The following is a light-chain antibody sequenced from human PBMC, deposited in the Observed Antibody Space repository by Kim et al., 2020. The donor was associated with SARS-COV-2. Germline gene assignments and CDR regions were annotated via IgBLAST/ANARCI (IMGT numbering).Light chain of an antibody. CDR2: YDS. J-gene: IGLJ3*02. V-gene: IGLV3-21*04. Sequence: GKTATMTGGGSKMGTKRVRWYQQEPGQAPVLVIYYDSDRPSGIPERFSGSNSGDTATLTISRVEAGDEADYFCQVWDSSSHHWVFGGGTKVTVL. CDR1: KMGTKR. CDR3: QVWDSSSHHWV.